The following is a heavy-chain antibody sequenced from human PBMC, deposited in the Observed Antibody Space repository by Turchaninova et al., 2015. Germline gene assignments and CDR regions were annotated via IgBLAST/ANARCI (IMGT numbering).Heavy chain of an antibody. CDR1: GGSISSSGYY. CDR3: ARRTSGGSCHSCLEY. Sequence: QLQLQESDPGLVKPSETLSLTCTVSGGSISSSGYYWGWIRQPPGKGLEGFGSIYYNGDRYSNPSLRSRVAISLDTSKNQFSLKLSSVTAADTAVYFCARRTSGGSCHSCLEYWGQGTLVTVSS. CDR2: IYYNGDR. D-gene: IGHD2-15*01. V-gene: IGHV4-39*07. J-gene: IGHJ4*02.